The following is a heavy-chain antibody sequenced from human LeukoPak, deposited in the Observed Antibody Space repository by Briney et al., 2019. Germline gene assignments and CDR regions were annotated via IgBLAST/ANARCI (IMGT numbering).Heavy chain of an antibody. V-gene: IGHV4-38-2*01. D-gene: IGHD4-11*01. Sequence: SSETLSLXCAVSGYSISSGYYWGWIRQPPGKGLEWIGSIYHSGSTYYNPSLKSRVTISVDTSKNQFSLKLSSVTAADTAVYYCARRRYSTYEGYYFGYWGQGTLVTVSS. J-gene: IGHJ4*02. CDR3: ARRRYSTYEGYYFGY. CDR1: GYSISSGYY. CDR2: IYHSGST.